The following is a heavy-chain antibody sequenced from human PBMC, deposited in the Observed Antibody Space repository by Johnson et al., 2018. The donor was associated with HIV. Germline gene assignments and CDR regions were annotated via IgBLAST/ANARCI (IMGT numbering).Heavy chain of an antibody. CDR3: VRRFYDSSAFDI. CDR2: ISYDGSNK. Sequence: VESGGSLRLSCAASGFTFSSYAMHWVRQAPGKGLEWMAFISYDGSNKYFTDSVRGRFTISRDNSKNTLFLQMNSLRAEDTAVYYCVRRFYDSSAFDIWGQGTLVTVSS. V-gene: IGHV3-30-3*02. D-gene: IGHD3-22*01. CDR1: GFTFSSYA. J-gene: IGHJ3*02.